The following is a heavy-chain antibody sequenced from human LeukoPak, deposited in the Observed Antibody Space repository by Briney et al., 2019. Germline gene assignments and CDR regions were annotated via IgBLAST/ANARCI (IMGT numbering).Heavy chain of an antibody. CDR2: IHYSGSSGST. CDR3: ARVSDLAAAGTYDY. J-gene: IGHJ4*02. V-gene: IGHV4-59*02. CDR1: GGSVTSYY. Sequence: SETLSLTCTVSGGSVTSYYWSWIRQPPAKGLEWIGNIHYSGSSGSTNYNPSLKSRVTTSVDTSTNQLSLRLSSVTAADTAVYYCARVSDLAAAGTYDYWGQGTLVTVSS. D-gene: IGHD6-13*01.